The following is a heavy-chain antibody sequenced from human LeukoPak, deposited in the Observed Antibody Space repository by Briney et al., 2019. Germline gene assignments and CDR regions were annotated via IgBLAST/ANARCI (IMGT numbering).Heavy chain of an antibody. V-gene: IGHV3-30-3*01. Sequence: GRSLRLSCAASGFTFSSYAMHWVRQAPGKGLEWVAVISYDGSNKYYADSVKSRFTISRDNSKNTLYLQMNSLRAEDTALYYCAKDLSIAAAGLDAFDIWGQGTMVTVSS. J-gene: IGHJ3*02. CDR3: AKDLSIAAAGLDAFDI. CDR2: ISYDGSNK. D-gene: IGHD6-13*01. CDR1: GFTFSSYA.